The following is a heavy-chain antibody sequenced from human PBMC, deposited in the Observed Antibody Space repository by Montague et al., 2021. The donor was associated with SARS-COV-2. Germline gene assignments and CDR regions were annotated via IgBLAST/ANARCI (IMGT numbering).Heavy chain of an antibody. D-gene: IGHD1-26*01. Sequence: PALVKPTQTLTLTCTFSRFSLSTSGMCVSWIRQPPGKALEWLALIDWDDDKYYSTPLKTRLTISKDTSKNQVVLTMTNMDPVDTATYYCARIWGATRGDAFDIWGQGTMVTVSS. V-gene: IGHV2-70*01. CDR2: IDWDDDK. CDR1: RFSLSTSGMC. J-gene: IGHJ3*02. CDR3: ARIWGATRGDAFDI.